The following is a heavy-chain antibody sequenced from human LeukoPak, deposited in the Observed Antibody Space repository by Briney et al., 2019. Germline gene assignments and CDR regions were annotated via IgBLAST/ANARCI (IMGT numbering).Heavy chain of an antibody. V-gene: IGHV3-23*01. J-gene: IGHJ4*02. CDR3: AKGSMDYYDSSGYIDY. D-gene: IGHD3-22*01. Sequence: GGSLRLSCAASGFTFSSYGMSWVRQAPGKGLEWVSAISGSGGSTYYADSVKGRFTISRDNSKNTLYLQMNSLRAEDTAVYYCAKGSMDYYDSSGYIDYWGQGTLVTVSS. CDR1: GFTFSSYG. CDR2: ISGSGGST.